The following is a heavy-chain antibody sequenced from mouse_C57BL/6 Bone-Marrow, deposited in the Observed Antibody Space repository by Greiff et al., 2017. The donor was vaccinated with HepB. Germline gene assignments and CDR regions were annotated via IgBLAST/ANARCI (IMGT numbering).Heavy chain of an antibody. CDR3: ARGASNYYCSSYVDYFDY. D-gene: IGHD1-1*01. CDR1: GFNIKDYY. CDR2: IDPEDGET. Sequence: VQLKESGAELVKPGASVKLSCTASGFNIKDYYMHWVKQRTEQGLEWIGRIDPEDGETNYAPKFQGKATITADTSSNTAYLQLSSLTSEDTAVYYCARGASNYYCSSYVDYFDYWGQGTTLTGSS. J-gene: IGHJ2*01. V-gene: IGHV14-2*01.